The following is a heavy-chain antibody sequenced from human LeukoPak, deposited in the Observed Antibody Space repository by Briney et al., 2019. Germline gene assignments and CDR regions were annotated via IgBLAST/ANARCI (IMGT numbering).Heavy chain of an antibody. CDR3: ARWHNHGRYFDY. CDR1: GGSISGYY. V-gene: IGHV4-59*01. Sequence: SETLSLTCTVSGGSISGYYWNWIRQLPGQGLEWVGYTSDSGGHTDYKPSLKSRVAISVDTSKNQFSLKLTFATAADTAVYYCARWHNHGRYFDYWGQGALVTVSS. J-gene: IGHJ4*02. D-gene: IGHD1-14*01. CDR2: TSDSGGHT.